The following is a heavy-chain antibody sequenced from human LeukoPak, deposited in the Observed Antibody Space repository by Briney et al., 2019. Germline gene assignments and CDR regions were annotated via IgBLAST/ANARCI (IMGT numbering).Heavy chain of an antibody. D-gene: IGHD4-11*01. CDR1: GFTFSRYA. CDR3: VKRVDYSEKYYFDS. CDR2: ISGSGGST. J-gene: IGHJ4*02. Sequence: GGSLRLSCAASGFTFSRYAMSWVRQAPGKGLEWVSVISGSGGSTYYADSVKGRFTISRDNSKNTLSLQMNSLRADDTAIYYCVKRVDYSEKYYFDSWGRGTLVTVSS. V-gene: IGHV3-23*01.